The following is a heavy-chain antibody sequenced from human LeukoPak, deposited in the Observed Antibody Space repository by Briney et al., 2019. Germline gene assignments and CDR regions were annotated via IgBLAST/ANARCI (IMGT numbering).Heavy chain of an antibody. V-gene: IGHV3-43*02. CDR1: GFTFYDYA. CDR2: MTGDGGTR. D-gene: IGHD3-10*01. CDR3: VKDTVTMLRGALSDYYHGMPV. Sequence: PGGSLRLSCAASGFTFYDYAMHWVRQVPGKGLEWVSLMTGDGGTRHYADSVKGRFTISKDNSKETLYLQMNSLRPEDSGIYYYVKDTVTMLRGALSDYYHGMPVWGQGTTVTVSS. J-gene: IGHJ6*02.